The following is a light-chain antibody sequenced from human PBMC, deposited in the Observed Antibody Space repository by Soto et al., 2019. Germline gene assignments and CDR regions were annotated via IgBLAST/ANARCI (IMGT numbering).Light chain of an antibody. CDR1: QSVSTW. CDR3: QQYNSYSWT. CDR2: KAS. Sequence: DIQPPPSPSTLSASVGDRVTITCRASQSVSTWLAWYQQKPGKAPKLLIYKASSLESGVPSRFSGSGSGTEFTLTISSLQPDDFATYYCQQYNSYSWTFGQGTKVDI. V-gene: IGKV1-5*03. J-gene: IGKJ1*01.